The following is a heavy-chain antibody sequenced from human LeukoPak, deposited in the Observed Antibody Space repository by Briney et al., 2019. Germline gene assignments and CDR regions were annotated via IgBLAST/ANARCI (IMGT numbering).Heavy chain of an antibody. CDR1: GYTFTSYG. CDR2: ISAYNGNT. CDR3: ARGEYSSSSPHFDY. Sequence: ASVEVSCKASGYTFTSYGISWVRQAPGQGLEWMGWISAYNGNTNYAQKLQGRVTMTTDTSTSTAYMELRSLRSDDTAVYYCARGEYSSSSPHFDYWGQGTLVTVSS. J-gene: IGHJ4*02. D-gene: IGHD6-6*01. V-gene: IGHV1-18*01.